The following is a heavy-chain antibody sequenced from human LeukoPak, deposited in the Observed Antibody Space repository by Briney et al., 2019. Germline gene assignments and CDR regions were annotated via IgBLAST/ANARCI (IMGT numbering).Heavy chain of an antibody. CDR2: INPNSGGT. CDR3: ARGLRVLWFGELLLFDY. CDR1: GYTFTGYY. V-gene: IGHV1-2*02. D-gene: IGHD3-10*01. Sequence: GASVKVSCKASGYTFTGYYMHWVRQAPGQGLEWMGWINPNSGGTNYAQKFQGRVTMTRDTSISTAYMELSRLRSDDTAVYYCARGLRVLWFGELLLFDYWGQGTLVTVSS. J-gene: IGHJ4*02.